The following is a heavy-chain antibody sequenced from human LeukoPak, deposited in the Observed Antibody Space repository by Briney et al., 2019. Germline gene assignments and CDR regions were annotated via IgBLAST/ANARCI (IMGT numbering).Heavy chain of an antibody. D-gene: IGHD3-22*01. V-gene: IGHV3-23*01. CDR1: GFTFSSYA. CDR3: AKVRLGTDYYDSSGYYGY. Sequence: QSGGSLRLSCAASGFTFSSYAMSWVRQAPGKGLEWVSAISGSGGSTYYADSVKGRFTISRDNSKNTLYLQMNSLRAEDTAVYYCAKVRLGTDYYDSSGYYGYWGQGTLVTVSS. CDR2: ISGSGGST. J-gene: IGHJ4*02.